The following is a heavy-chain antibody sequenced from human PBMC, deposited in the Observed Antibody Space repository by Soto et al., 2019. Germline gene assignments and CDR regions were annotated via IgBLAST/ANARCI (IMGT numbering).Heavy chain of an antibody. J-gene: IGHJ5*02. CDR3: AKDPPSPWTANWVDP. D-gene: IGHD5-12*01. CDR2: ISSSGDSR. V-gene: IGHV3-23*01. Sequence: EEQVSESGGGLVQSGGSLRLSCAASGFNFNTFAMSWIRQAPGKGLEWVSHISSSGDSRDYADSVRGRFTISRDNSKNVLFLQMNSLIADDTATYYCAKDPPSPWTANWVDPWGKGTLVTVSS. CDR1: GFNFNTFA.